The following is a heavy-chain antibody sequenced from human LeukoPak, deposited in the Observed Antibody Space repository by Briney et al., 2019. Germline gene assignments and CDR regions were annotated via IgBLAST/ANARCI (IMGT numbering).Heavy chain of an antibody. CDR2: IYYSGST. CDR3: ARDQIAAAGKYYYYYGMDV. J-gene: IGHJ6*02. Sequence: SEILSLTCTVSGGSISSYYWSWIRQPPGKGLEWIGYIYYSGSTNYNPSLKSRVTISVDTSKNQFSLKLSSVTAADTAVYYCARDQIAAAGKYYYYYGMDVWGQGTTVTVSS. CDR1: GGSISSYY. D-gene: IGHD6-13*01. V-gene: IGHV4-59*01.